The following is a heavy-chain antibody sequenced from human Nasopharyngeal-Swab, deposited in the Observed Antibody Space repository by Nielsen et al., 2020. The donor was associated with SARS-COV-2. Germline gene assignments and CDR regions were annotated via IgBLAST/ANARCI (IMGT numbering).Heavy chain of an antibody. V-gene: IGHV3-23*01. CDR2: ISGSGGST. J-gene: IGHJ4*02. Sequence: VRQAPGKGLEWVSAISGSGGSTYYADSVKGRFTISGDNSKNTLYLQMNSLRAEDTAVYYCAKEPIVTMIVVVIDTYFDYWGQGTLVTVSS. CDR3: AKEPIVTMIVVVIDTYFDY. D-gene: IGHD3-22*01.